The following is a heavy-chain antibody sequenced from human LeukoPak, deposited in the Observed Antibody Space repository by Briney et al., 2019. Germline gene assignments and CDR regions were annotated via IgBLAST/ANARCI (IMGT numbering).Heavy chain of an antibody. CDR3: ARDRAVVPAAIWGSAFDP. CDR2: IIPIFGTA. Sequence: SVKVSCKASGGTFSSYAISWVRQAPGQGLEWMGGIIPIFGTANYAQKFQGRVTITTDESTSTAYMELSRLRSEDTAVYYCARDRAVVPAAIWGSAFDPWGQGTLVTVSS. D-gene: IGHD2-2*01. J-gene: IGHJ5*02. V-gene: IGHV1-69*05. CDR1: GGTFSSYA.